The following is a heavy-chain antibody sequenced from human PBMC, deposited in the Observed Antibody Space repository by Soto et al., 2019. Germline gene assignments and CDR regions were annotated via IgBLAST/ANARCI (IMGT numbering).Heavy chain of an antibody. Sequence: EVQLLESGGGLVQPGGSLRLSCEVSGFTFISYAMNWVRQAPGKGLEWVSAVSGGGETTFYADSVKGRFTISRDNSKNTVPLQISSLGVDDTAVYYCARKVPGSTSLPIYWYFELWGRGTLVTVSS. CDR1: GFTFISYA. D-gene: IGHD3-10*01. CDR3: ARKVPGSTSLPIYWYFEL. V-gene: IGHV3-23*01. J-gene: IGHJ2*01. CDR2: VSGGGETT.